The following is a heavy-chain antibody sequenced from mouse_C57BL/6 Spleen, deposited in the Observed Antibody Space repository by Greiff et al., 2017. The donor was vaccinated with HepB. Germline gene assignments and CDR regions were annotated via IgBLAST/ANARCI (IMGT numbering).Heavy chain of an antibody. Sequence: QVQLQQSGAELAKPGASVKLSCKASGYTFTSYWMHWVKQRPGQGLEWIGYINPSSGYTKYNQKFKDKATLTADKSSSTAYMQLSSLTYEDSAVYNCARSYYGNFFYFDYWGQGTTLTVSS. CDR1: GYTFTSYW. CDR3: ARSYYGNFFYFDY. J-gene: IGHJ2*01. D-gene: IGHD2-10*01. V-gene: IGHV1-7*01. CDR2: INPSSGYT.